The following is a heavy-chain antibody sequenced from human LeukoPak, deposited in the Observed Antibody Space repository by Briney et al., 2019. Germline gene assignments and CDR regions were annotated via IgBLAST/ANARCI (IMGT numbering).Heavy chain of an antibody. CDR1: GFTFSSYS. V-gene: IGHV3-21*01. CDR2: ISSSSSYI. CDR3: ARGRRGGSCYPY. Sequence: SGGSLRLSCAASGFTFSSYSMNWVRQAPGKGLEWVSSISSSSSYIYYADSVKGRFTISRDNAKNSLYLQMNSLRAEDTAAYYCARGRRGGSCYPYWGQGTLVTVSS. J-gene: IGHJ4*02. D-gene: IGHD2-15*01.